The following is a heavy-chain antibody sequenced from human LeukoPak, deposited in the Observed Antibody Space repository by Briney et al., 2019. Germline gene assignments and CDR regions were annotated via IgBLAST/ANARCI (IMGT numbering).Heavy chain of an antibody. CDR3: AKGPIAARPHWFDP. CDR2: LIGSGLTT. V-gene: IGHV3-23*01. D-gene: IGHD6-6*01. Sequence: GGSLRLSCAASGFTFSSYAMSWVRQAPGKGLEWVSALIGSGLTTYYADSVKCRFTISRDNSKNTLYLQMNSLRAEDTAVYYCAKGPIAARPHWFDPWGQGTLVTVSS. J-gene: IGHJ5*02. CDR1: GFTFSSYA.